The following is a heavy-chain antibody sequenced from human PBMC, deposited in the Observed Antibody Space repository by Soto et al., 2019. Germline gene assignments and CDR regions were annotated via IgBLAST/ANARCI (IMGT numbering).Heavy chain of an antibody. CDR3: ARAPLAMDV. Sequence: SETLSLTCTGSGGSISSYYWSWIRQPPGKGLEWIGYIYYSGSTNYNPSLKSRVTISVDTSKNQFSLKLSSVTAADTAVYYCARAPLAMDVWGQGTTVTVSS. V-gene: IGHV4-59*01. D-gene: IGHD6-13*01. CDR1: GGSISSYY. J-gene: IGHJ6*02. CDR2: IYYSGST.